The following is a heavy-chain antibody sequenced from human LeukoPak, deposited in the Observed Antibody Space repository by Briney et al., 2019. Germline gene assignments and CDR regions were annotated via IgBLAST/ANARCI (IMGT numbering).Heavy chain of an antibody. Sequence: ASVKVSCKVSGYTLSDLTMHWVRQAPGKGLEWMGGYDPEDGETIFAQRFQGRVTMTEDTSADIAYMELSSLRSDDTAVFYCATEPNWGSGTGAWGQGTLVTVSS. J-gene: IGHJ4*02. CDR2: YDPEDGET. D-gene: IGHD3-16*01. CDR3: ATEPNWGSGTGA. V-gene: IGHV1-24*01. CDR1: GYTLSDLT.